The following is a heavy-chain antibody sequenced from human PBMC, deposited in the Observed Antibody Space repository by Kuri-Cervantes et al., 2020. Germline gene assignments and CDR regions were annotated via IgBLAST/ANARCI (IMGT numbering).Heavy chain of an antibody. Sequence: GESLKISCAASGFTFSSYAMHWVRQAPGKGLEYVSAISSNGGRTYCANSVKGRFTISRDNSKNTLYLQMGSLRAEDMAVYYCARGRRTFYYDSSAYYGAFDIWGQGTMVT. D-gene: IGHD3-22*01. CDR3: ARGRRTFYYDSSAYYGAFDI. J-gene: IGHJ3*02. CDR2: ISSNGGRT. CDR1: GFTFSSYA. V-gene: IGHV3-64*01.